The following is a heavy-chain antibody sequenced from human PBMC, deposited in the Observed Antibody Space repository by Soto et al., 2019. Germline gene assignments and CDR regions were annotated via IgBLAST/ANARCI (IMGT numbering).Heavy chain of an antibody. CDR1: GGSISSGGYA. V-gene: IGHV4-30-2*01. CDR2: IYQSETA. Sequence: QLQLQESGSGLVKPSQTLSLTCTVSGGSISSGGYAWSWFRQPPGKGLEWIGYIYQSETAHDTPSLKRRFSISLDRSKNQFSLKLSSVTAADTAVYYCARDLYDSSGHYYAAWAFDIWGQGTMVSVSS. J-gene: IGHJ3*02. CDR3: ARDLYDSSGHYYAAWAFDI. D-gene: IGHD3-22*01.